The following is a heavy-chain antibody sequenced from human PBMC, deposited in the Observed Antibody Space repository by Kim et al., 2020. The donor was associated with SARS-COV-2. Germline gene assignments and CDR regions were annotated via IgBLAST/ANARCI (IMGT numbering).Heavy chain of an antibody. CDR2: P. D-gene: IGHD1-26*01. J-gene: IGHJ5*02. CDR3: ARRSWGWWFDP. Sequence: PTYAQGFTGRFVFSLDTSVSTAYLQISSLKAGDTAVYCCARRSWGWWFDPWGQGTLVTVSS. V-gene: IGHV7-4-1*02.